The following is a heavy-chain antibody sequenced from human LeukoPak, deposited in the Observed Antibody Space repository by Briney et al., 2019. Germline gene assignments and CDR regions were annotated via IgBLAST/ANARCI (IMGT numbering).Heavy chain of an antibody. V-gene: IGHV3-15*01. Sequence: GGSLRLSCAASGFTFSTYAMSWVRQAPGKGLEWVGHIKSKTDGGTTDYAAPVKGRFTISRDDSKNTLFLQMNSLKTEDTAVYYCTLPWGSGSYYDYWGQGTLVTVSS. CDR3: TLPWGSGSYYDY. J-gene: IGHJ4*02. CDR1: GFTFSTYA. CDR2: IKSKTDGGTT. D-gene: IGHD3-10*01.